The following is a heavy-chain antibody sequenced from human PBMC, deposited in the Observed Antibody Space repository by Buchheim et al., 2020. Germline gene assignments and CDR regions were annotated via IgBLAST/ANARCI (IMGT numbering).Heavy chain of an antibody. CDR1: GGSISSGSYY. CDR3: ARDRWYYGSGSSFYFDY. V-gene: IGHV4-61*02. CDR2: IYTSGST. J-gene: IGHJ4*02. D-gene: IGHD3-10*01. Sequence: QVQLQESGPGLVKPSQTLSLTCTVSGGSISSGSYYWSWIRQPAGKGLEWIGRIYTSGSTNYNPSLKSRVTISVDTSKNKFSLKLSSVTAADTAVYYCARDRWYYGSGSSFYFDYWGQGTL.